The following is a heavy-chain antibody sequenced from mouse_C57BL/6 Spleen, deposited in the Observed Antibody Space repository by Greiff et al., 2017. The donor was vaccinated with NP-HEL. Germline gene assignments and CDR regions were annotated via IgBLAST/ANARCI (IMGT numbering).Heavy chain of an antibody. J-gene: IGHJ3*01. CDR2: IRLKSDNYAT. CDR3: TREFYYGSSPWFAY. D-gene: IGHD1-1*01. Sequence: EVMLVESGGGLVQPGGSMKLSCVASGFTFSNYWMNWVRQSPEKGLEWVAQIRLKSDNYATHYAESVKGRFTISRDDSKSSVYLQMNNLRAEDTGIYYCTREFYYGSSPWFAYWGQGTLVTVSA. CDR1: GFTFSNYW. V-gene: IGHV6-3*01.